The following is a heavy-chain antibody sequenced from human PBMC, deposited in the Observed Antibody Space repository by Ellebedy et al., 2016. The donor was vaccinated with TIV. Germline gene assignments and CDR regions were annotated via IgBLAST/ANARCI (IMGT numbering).Heavy chain of an antibody. Sequence: GESLKISCAASGFSFRSYWMSWVRQAPGKGLEWLSYISHSSITIHYADSVRGRFTVSRDNTKNSLYLQMNNLRGEETSIYYCARDMGWGNERINDAFDIWGQGTMVTVSS. V-gene: IGHV3-48*04. CDR2: ISHSSITI. CDR3: ARDMGWGNERINDAFDI. J-gene: IGHJ3*02. CDR1: GFSFRSYW. D-gene: IGHD7-27*01.